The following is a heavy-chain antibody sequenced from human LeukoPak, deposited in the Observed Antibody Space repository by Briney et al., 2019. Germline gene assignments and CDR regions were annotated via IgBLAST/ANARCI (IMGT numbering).Heavy chain of an antibody. Sequence: ASVKVSCKVSGYTLTELSMHWVRQAPGKGLEWMGGFDPEDGETIYAQKFQGRVTMTEDTSTDTAYMELSSLRSEDTAVYYCARDEGIAARPMAFDIRGQGTMVTVSS. CDR3: ARDEGIAARPMAFDI. CDR2: FDPEDGET. J-gene: IGHJ3*02. CDR1: GYTLTELS. D-gene: IGHD6-6*01. V-gene: IGHV1-24*01.